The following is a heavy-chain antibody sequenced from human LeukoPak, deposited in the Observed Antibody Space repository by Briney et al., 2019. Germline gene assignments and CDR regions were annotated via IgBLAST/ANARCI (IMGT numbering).Heavy chain of an antibody. D-gene: IGHD3-10*01. Sequence: SETLSLTCTVSGGSISSGDYYWSWIRQPPGKGLEWIGYIYYSGSTYYNPSLKSRVTISVDTSKNQFSLKLSSVTAADTAVYYYSSGSYYKGTDYWGQGTLVTVSS. V-gene: IGHV4-30-4*01. CDR1: GGSISSGDYY. CDR2: IYYSGST. J-gene: IGHJ4*02. CDR3: SSGSYYKGTDY.